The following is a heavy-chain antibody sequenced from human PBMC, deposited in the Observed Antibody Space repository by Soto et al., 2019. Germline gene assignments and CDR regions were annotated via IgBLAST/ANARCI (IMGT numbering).Heavy chain of an antibody. V-gene: IGHV6-1*01. Sequence: QVQLQQSGPGLVTPSQTLSLTCAISGASVSGNSAAWNWIRQSPSRGLECLGRTYYRSKWYNDYAVSRKSRITVTPDTSTNQLSLHLNSVTTEDTAVYVCEREFPYYDSSDSDCDYWAQGALVTVSS. CDR2: TYYRSKWYN. CDR3: EREFPYYDSSDSDCDY. CDR1: GASVSGNSAA. D-gene: IGHD3-22*01. J-gene: IGHJ4*02.